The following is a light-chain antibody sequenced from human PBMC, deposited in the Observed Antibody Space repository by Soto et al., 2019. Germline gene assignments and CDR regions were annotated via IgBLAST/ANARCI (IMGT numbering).Light chain of an antibody. V-gene: IGKV3-20*01. CDR2: GAS. CDR1: QSITGSY. CDR3: QQYYSIPLN. Sequence: ENVLTQSPGTLSLSPGQRATVHPTATQSITGSYLAWYQQTPGQAPRLLIYGASSRPTGVPDRFSGSGSGTDFTLTISRLDPEDFAVYHCQQYYSIPLNFGGGTKVDIK. J-gene: IGKJ4*01.